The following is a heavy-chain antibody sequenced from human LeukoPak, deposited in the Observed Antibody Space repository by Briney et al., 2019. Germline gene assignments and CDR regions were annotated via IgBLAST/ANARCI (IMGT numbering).Heavy chain of an antibody. V-gene: IGHV4-39*01. Sequence: PSETLSLTCTVSGGSVSSSTYYWGWIRQPPGKGLEWIASIYYTGHNYYNPSLKSRATISVDTSKNHFSLNLNSVTAADTAVYYCARQQCNGGSCYSRAIWFDPWGQGTLVSVSS. CDR3: ARQQCNGGSCYSRAIWFDP. CDR2: IYYTGHN. D-gene: IGHD2-15*01. J-gene: IGHJ5*02. CDR1: GGSVSSSTYY.